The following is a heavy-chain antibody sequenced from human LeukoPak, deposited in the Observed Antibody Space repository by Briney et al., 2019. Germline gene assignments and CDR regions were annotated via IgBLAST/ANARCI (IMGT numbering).Heavy chain of an antibody. V-gene: IGHV3-7*01. D-gene: IGHD3-3*01. Sequence: GGSLRLSCSASGFTFSSHCMSWLRQAPGRGLEWVANIKQDGSEKSYVYSVRGRFTISRDNAKSSLYLEMNSLRAEDTAVYYCAREIEDITILGVVIVGWFDPWGQGTLVTVS. CDR1: GFTFSSHC. CDR2: IKQDGSEK. CDR3: AREIEDITILGVVIVGWFDP. J-gene: IGHJ5*02.